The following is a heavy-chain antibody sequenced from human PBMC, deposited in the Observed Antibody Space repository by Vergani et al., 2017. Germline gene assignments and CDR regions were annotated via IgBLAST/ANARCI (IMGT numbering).Heavy chain of an antibody. J-gene: IGHJ4*02. V-gene: IGHV3-21*01. CDR2: ISSSGTYI. D-gene: IGHD6-6*01. CDR1: GFTFSGCS. CDR3: ARESYSSASFDY. Sequence: EVQLVESGGGLVKPGESLRLSCAASGFTFSGCSMNWVCHAPGKGLEWVSSISSSGTYIYYADSRKGRFTISRDNAKKSLYLQMNSLRAEDTAVYYCARESYSSASFDYWGQGTLVTVSS.